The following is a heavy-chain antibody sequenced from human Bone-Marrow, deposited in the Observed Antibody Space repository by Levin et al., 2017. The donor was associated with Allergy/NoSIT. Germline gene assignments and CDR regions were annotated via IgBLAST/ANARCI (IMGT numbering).Heavy chain of an antibody. D-gene: IGHD3-22*01. V-gene: IGHV5-51*01. J-gene: IGHJ4*02. Sequence: PGESLKISCKTSGDRFTSYWIGWVRQMPGKGLEWMGIIFPGDSDTRYSPSFQGQVTFSADKSTSTAYLHWSSLKASDTAIYYCARFLIRGAHYDSSIRGSFDKWGQGTLVTASS. CDR1: GDRFTSYW. CDR2: IFPGDSDT. CDR3: ARFLIRGAHYDSSIRGSFDK.